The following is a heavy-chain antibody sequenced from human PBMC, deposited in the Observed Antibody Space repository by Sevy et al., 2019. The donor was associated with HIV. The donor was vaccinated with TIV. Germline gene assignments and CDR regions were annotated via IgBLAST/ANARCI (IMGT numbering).Heavy chain of an antibody. CDR3: ARSDGRWRQLFHFDH. Sequence: SETLSLTCTVTGGFISSSTYYWAWIRQPPGKGLEWIGSMYYSGNTYYNPSLKSRLTISGDTSKNTFSLRLTSVTAADTAVYYCARSDGRWRQLFHFDHWGQGTLVTVSS. CDR2: MYYSGNT. J-gene: IGHJ4*02. V-gene: IGHV4-39*02. D-gene: IGHD3-10*01. CDR1: GGFISSSTYY.